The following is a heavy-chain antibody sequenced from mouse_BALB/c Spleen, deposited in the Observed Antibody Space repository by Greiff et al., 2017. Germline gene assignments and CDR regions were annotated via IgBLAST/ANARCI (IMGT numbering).Heavy chain of an antibody. CDR3: ARLYYDYDYFDY. J-gene: IGHJ2*01. CDR2: ISNGGGST. D-gene: IGHD2-4*01. CDR1: GFTFSSYT. Sequence: EVQGVESGGGLVQPGGSLKLSCAASGFTFSSYTMSWVRQTPEKRLEWVAYISNGGGSTYYPDTVKGRFTISRDNAKNTLYLQMSSLKSEDTAMYYCARLYYDYDYFDYWGQGTTLTVSS. V-gene: IGHV5-12-2*01.